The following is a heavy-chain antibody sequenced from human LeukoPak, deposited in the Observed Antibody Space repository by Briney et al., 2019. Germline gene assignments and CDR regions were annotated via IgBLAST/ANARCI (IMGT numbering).Heavy chain of an antibody. J-gene: IGHJ6*02. CDR2: ISAYNGNT. CDR3: ARDHSATDYYYYGMDV. Sequence: VASVKVSCKASGYTFTSYGISWVRQAPGQGLEWMGWISAYNGNTNYAQKLQGRVTMTTDTSTSTAYMELRSLRSDDTAVYYCARDHSATDYYYYGMDVWGQGTTVTVSS. D-gene: IGHD1-26*01. V-gene: IGHV1-18*01. CDR1: GYTFTSYG.